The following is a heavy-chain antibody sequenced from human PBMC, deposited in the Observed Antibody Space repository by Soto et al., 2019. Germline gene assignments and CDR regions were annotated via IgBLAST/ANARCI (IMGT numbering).Heavy chain of an antibody. CDR2: ISAYNGNT. J-gene: IGHJ3*02. V-gene: IGHV1-18*01. D-gene: IGHD3-22*01. CDR3: ARVKRITMIVVVQDAFDI. Sequence: GASVKVSCKASGYTFTSYGISWVRQAPGQGLEWMGWISAYNGNTNSAQKLQGRVTMTTDTSTGTAYMELRSLRSDDTAVYYCARVKRITMIVVVQDAFDIWGQGTMVTVSS. CDR1: GYTFTSYG.